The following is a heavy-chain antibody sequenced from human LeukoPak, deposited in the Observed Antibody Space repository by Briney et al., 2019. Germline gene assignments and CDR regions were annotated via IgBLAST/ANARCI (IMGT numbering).Heavy chain of an antibody. CDR3: ARDPFGRTTPRSNWFDP. CDR1: GFIVSSNY. J-gene: IGHJ5*02. Sequence: GGSLRLSCAASGFIVSSNYMSWVRQAPGKGLEWVSVIYSGGSTYYADSVKGRFTISRDNSKNTLYLQMNSLRAEDTAVYYCARDPFGRTTPRSNWFDPWGQGTLVTVSS. D-gene: IGHD2-15*01. CDR2: IYSGGST. V-gene: IGHV3-66*01.